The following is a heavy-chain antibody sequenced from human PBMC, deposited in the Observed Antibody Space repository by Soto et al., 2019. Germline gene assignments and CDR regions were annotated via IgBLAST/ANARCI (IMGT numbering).Heavy chain of an antibody. J-gene: IGHJ3*01. CDR3: ATRPLLPGAP. CDR2: IYSSGST. V-gene: IGHV3-53*01. Sequence: EVQLVESGGGLIQPGGSLRLSCAASGFTFSSNDMNWVRQAPGKGLEWVSLIYSSGSTSYADSVNGRFTISRDNSKNTLDLQMSSLRAEDTAVYYCATRPLLPGAPWGQGTMVTVSS. CDR1: GFTFSSND. D-gene: IGHD3-22*01.